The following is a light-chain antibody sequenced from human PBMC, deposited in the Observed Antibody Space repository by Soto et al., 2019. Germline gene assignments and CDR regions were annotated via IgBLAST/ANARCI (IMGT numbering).Light chain of an antibody. J-gene: IGKJ4*01. Sequence: EIVLTQSPVSLSSSPGERVTLSCRASQSVNIYLTWHQQKPGQAPRLLIYDTSNRATGIPPRFNGSGSERDSTLTISSLEPEDSALYYCQQRSSWPLSFGGGTKVEIK. CDR2: DTS. CDR1: QSVNIY. V-gene: IGKV3-11*02. CDR3: QQRSSWPLS.